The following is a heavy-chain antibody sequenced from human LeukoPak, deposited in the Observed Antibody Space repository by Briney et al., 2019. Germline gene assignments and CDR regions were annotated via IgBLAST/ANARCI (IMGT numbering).Heavy chain of an antibody. CDR1: GGFISSYY. J-gene: IGHJ4*02. Sequence: SETLSLTCTVSGGFISSYYWSWIRQPPGKGLEWSGYIYYSGSTNYNPSLKSRVTISVDTSKNQFSLKLSSVTAADMAVCYCARQRHRGVYDPLDYWGQGPLVTVSS. CDR3: ARQRHRGVYDPLDY. D-gene: IGHD3-3*01. V-gene: IGHV4-59*08. CDR2: IYYSGST.